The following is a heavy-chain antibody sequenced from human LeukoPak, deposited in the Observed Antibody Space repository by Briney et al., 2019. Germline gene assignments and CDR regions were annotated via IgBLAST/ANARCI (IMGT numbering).Heavy chain of an antibody. V-gene: IGHV4-39*01. CDR3: ARRPKIAASRKGAKSYNWFDP. D-gene: IGHD6-13*01. J-gene: IGHJ5*02. CDR2: VDYSGRT. CDR1: GGSITNSDYF. Sequence: SETLSLTCTVSGGSITNSDYFWGWIRQPPGKGLEWIGNVDYSGRTHYNPSLMSRVTIYADNSKNQFSLKLRSVTAADTAVYYCARRPKIAASRKGAKSYNWFDPWGQGTLVTVSS.